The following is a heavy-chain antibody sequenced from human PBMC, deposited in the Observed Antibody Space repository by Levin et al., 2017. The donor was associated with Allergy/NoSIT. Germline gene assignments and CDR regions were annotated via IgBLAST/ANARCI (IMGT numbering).Heavy chain of an antibody. D-gene: IGHD3-16*01. V-gene: IGHV4-59*01. Sequence: ASQTLSLTCTVSGGSIHTYYWSWLRQPPGKGLEWIGFIYYRGNTNYNSSLKGRAAISVDTSKNLFSLNLNSVTAADTAVYFCARGAWDYYYMDVWGKGTTVTVSS. CDR3: ARGAWDYYYMDV. CDR2: IYYRGNT. J-gene: IGHJ6*03. CDR1: GGSIHTYY.